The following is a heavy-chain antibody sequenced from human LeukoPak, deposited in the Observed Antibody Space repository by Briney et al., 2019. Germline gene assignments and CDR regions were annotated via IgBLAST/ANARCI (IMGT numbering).Heavy chain of an antibody. CDR1: GGTFSSYA. CDR2: IIPILGIA. Sequence: GASVKVSCKASGGTFSSYAISWVRQAPGQGLEWMGRIIPILGIANYAQKFQGRVTITADKSTSTAYVELSSLRSEDTAVYYCARTYYYDSSGYSLGYWGQGTLVTVSS. J-gene: IGHJ4*02. V-gene: IGHV1-69*04. CDR3: ARTYYYDSSGYSLGY. D-gene: IGHD3-22*01.